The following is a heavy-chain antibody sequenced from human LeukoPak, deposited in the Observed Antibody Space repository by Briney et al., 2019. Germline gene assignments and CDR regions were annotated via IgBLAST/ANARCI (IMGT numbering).Heavy chain of an antibody. J-gene: IGHJ6*04. CDR2: INHSGST. V-gene: IGHV4-34*01. CDR1: GGSFSGYY. Sequence: SETLSLTCAVYGGSFSGYYWSCIRQPPGKGLEWIGEINHSGSTNYNPSLKSRVTISVDTSKNQFSLKLSSVAAADTAVYYCARSRLPYYYDYGMDVWGKGTTVTVSS. D-gene: IGHD2-15*01. CDR3: ARSRLPYYYDYGMDV.